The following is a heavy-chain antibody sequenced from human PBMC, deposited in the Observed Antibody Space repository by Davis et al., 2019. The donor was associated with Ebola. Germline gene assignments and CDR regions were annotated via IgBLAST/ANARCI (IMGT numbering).Heavy chain of an antibody. D-gene: IGHD6-19*01. J-gene: IGHJ4*02. CDR2: IYDQST. CDR3: ATTQWLREFDN. Sequence: GESLKISCAASGFAFNNYAMSWVRQAPGKGLEWVSVIYDQSTAYADAVRGRFIISRDKSNNTLYLEMSSLRVDDTAVYYCATTQWLREFDNWGQGTLVTVSS. V-gene: IGHV3-23*03. CDR1: GFAFNNYA.